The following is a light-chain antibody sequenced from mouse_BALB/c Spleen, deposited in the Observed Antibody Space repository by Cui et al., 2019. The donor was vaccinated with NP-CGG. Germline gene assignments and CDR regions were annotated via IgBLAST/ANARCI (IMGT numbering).Light chain of an antibody. CDR1: TGAVTTSNY. Sequence: QAVVTQESALTTSPGETVTLTCRSSTGAVTTSNYANWVQEKPDHLFTGLIGGTNNRAPGVPARFSGSLSGDKAAFTITGAQTEDEAIYFCALWYSNHWVFGGGTKLTVL. J-gene: IGLJ1*01. CDR3: ALWYSNHWV. V-gene: IGLV1*01. CDR2: GTN.